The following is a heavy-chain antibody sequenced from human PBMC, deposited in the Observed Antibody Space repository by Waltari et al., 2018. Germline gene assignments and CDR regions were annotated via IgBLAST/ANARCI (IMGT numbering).Heavy chain of an antibody. CDR1: GFMFGSYW. D-gene: IGHD6-19*01. CDR2: INVDGSED. V-gene: IGHV3-7*03. CDR3: TRDKGWQCFDI. Sequence: EVQLVESGGGLVQPGGSLSLSCAASGFMFGSYWMTWVRQVPGKGLERVANINVDGSEDYFVESVRGRFSISRDNAKNSLYLQMNSLRAEDTAVYYCTRDKGWQCFDIWGQGTMVTVSS. J-gene: IGHJ3*02.